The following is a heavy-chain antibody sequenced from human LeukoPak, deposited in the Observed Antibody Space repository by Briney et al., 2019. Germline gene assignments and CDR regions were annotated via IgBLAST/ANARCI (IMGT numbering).Heavy chain of an antibody. CDR2: ISGSGGST. CDR3: AKTMSRGLRLGELSFDY. J-gene: IGHJ4*02. CDR1: GFTFSSYA. Sequence: PGASLRLSCEASGFTFSSYAMSWVRQAPGKGLEWVSAISGSGGSTYYADSVKGRFTISRDNSKNTLYLQMNSLRAEDTAVYYCAKTMSRGLRLGELSFDYWGQGTLVTVSS. D-gene: IGHD3-16*02. V-gene: IGHV3-23*01.